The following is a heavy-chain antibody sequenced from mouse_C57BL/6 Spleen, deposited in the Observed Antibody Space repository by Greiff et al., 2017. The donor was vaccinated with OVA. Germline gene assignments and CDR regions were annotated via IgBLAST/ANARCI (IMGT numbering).Heavy chain of an antibody. J-gene: IGHJ2*01. CDR3: AKYSGYYYGFDY. V-gene: IGHV7-3*01. D-gene: IGHD1-1*01. CDR2: IRNKANGYTT. Sequence: EVQVVESGGGLVQPGGSLSLSCAASGFTFTDYYMSWVRQPPGKALEWLGFIRNKANGYTTEYSASVQGRFTISRDNSQSILYLQMNALRAEDSATYYCAKYSGYYYGFDYWGQGTTLTVSS. CDR1: GFTFTDYY.